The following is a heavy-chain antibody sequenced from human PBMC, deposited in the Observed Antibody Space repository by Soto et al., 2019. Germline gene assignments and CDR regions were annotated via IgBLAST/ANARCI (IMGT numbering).Heavy chain of an antibody. CDR2: IYHSGTT. D-gene: IGHD6-13*01. Sequence: SETLSLTCAVSGASISTTAWWSWVRQPPGKGLEWIGEIYHSGTTNCDPSLKSRVTISLDKSKSQFSLTLTSVTAADTAVYYCAIPGAGDFDYWGRGTLVTVSS. V-gene: IGHV4-4*02. J-gene: IGHJ4*02. CDR3: AIPGAGDFDY. CDR1: GASISTTAW.